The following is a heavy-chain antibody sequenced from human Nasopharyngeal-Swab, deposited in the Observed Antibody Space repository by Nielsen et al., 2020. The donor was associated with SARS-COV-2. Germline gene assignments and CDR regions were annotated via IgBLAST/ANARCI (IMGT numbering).Heavy chain of an antibody. Sequence: GESLKIFCAASGFTLNIYTMNWVRQAPGKGLEWVAAISSSGDYIYYAASVKGRFTISRDSAKNSLYLQMNRLRVEDTAVYYCARHTPAMFAFWGQGTLVTVSS. D-gene: IGHD2-2*02. V-gene: IGHV3-21*01. CDR3: ARHTPAMFAF. J-gene: IGHJ4*02. CDR1: GFTLNIYT. CDR2: ISSSGDYI.